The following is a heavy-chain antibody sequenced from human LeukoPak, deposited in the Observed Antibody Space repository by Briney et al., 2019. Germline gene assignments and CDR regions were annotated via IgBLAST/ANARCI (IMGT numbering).Heavy chain of an antibody. Sequence: GGSLRLSCAASGFTFDDYAMHWVRQAPGKGLEWVSGISWNSGSIGYADSVKGRFTISRDNAKNSLYLQMNSLRAEDTALYYCAKDYGSGSYYNVGVYYGMDVWGQGATVTVSS. D-gene: IGHD3-10*01. CDR1: GFTFDDYA. V-gene: IGHV3-9*01. CDR2: ISWNSGSI. J-gene: IGHJ6*02. CDR3: AKDYGSGSYYNVGVYYGMDV.